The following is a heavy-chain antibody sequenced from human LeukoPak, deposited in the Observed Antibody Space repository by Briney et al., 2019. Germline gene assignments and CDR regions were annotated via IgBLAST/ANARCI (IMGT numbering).Heavy chain of an antibody. CDR2: IYNNEYT. CDR1: GGSISSYY. CDR3: ARHAIYSGGYSYWFDP. Sequence: SETLSLTCTVSGGSISSYYWSWIRQPPGKGQEWIAYIYNNEYTNYNPSLKSRAPISVDTSKNLCSLRLSSVTAADTAVYYCARHAIYSGGYSYWFDPWGLGTLVTVS. J-gene: IGHJ5*02. D-gene: IGHD1-26*01. V-gene: IGHV4-59*08.